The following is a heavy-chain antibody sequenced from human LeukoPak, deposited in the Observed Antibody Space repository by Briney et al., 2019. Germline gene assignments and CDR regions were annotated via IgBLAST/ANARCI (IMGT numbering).Heavy chain of an antibody. V-gene: IGHV3-30*04. J-gene: IGHJ5*02. Sequence: GGSLRLSCAASGFTFSSYAMHWVRQAPGKGLEWVAVISYDGTNKYYADSVKGRSTISRDNSKNTLYLQMHSLRAEDTAVYYCARARGYYDSGSSNWFDPWGQGTLVTVSS. CDR3: ARARGYYDSGSSNWFDP. CDR1: GFTFSSYA. CDR2: ISYDGTNK. D-gene: IGHD3-10*01.